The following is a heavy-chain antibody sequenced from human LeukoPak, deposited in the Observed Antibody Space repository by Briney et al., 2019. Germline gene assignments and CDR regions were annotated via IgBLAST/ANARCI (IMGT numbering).Heavy chain of an antibody. CDR3: ARDKAHSYGRYFDP. Sequence: SETLSLTCSVAGGSISTYYWNWIRQTPGKGLEWIGHISYGNTDYNPSLKSRVIISVDTSKNQFSLKLTSVTAADTAVYYCARDKAHSYGRYFDPWGQGALVIVSS. J-gene: IGHJ5*02. CDR1: GGSISTYY. CDR2: ISYGNT. V-gene: IGHV4-59*01. D-gene: IGHD5-18*01.